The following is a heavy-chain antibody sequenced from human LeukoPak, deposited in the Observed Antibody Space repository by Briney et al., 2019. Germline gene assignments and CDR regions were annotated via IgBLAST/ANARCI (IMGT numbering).Heavy chain of an antibody. V-gene: IGHV4-39*01. D-gene: IGHD3-3*01. CDR3: ARQETATYYDFWSGYLGYFDY. Sequence: SETLSLTCTVSGGSISSSSYYWGWIRQPPGKGLEWIGSIYYSGSTYYNPSLKSRVTISVDTSKNQFSLKLTSVTAADTALYYCARQETATYYDFWSGYLGYFDYWGQGTLVTVSS. CDR2: IYYSGST. CDR1: GGSISSSSYY. J-gene: IGHJ4*02.